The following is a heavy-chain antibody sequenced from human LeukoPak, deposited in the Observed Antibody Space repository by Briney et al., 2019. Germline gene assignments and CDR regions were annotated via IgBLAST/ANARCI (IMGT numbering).Heavy chain of an antibody. J-gene: IGHJ4*02. Sequence: GGSLRLSCAAPGFTFSSYAMHWVRQAPGKGLGYVSAISSNGGSTYYANSVKGRFTISRDNSKNTLYLQMGSLRAEDMAVYYCARRGDGYNPPFDYWGQGTLVTVSS. V-gene: IGHV3-64*01. CDR3: ARRGDGYNPPFDY. D-gene: IGHD5-24*01. CDR2: ISSNGGST. CDR1: GFTFSSYA.